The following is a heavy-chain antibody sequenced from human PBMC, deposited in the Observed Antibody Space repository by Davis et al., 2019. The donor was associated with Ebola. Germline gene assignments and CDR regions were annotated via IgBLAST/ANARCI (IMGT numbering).Heavy chain of an antibody. D-gene: IGHD3-3*01. CDR3: TRDPLGSGHYYYYMDV. CDR1: GFTFNAYH. V-gene: IGHV3-48*04. Sequence: GESLKISCVATGFTFNAYHMNWVRLAPGKGLEWISHISSSSGTIYYADSVKGRFAISRDNAKNSLDLQMNSLRVEDTAIYYCTRDPLGSGHYYYYMDVWGKGTTVTVSS. J-gene: IGHJ6*03. CDR2: ISSSSGTI.